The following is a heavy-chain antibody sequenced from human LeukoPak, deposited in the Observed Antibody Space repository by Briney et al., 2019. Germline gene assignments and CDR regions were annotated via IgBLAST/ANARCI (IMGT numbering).Heavy chain of an antibody. D-gene: IGHD6-19*01. V-gene: IGHV3-21*01. CDR2: ISSSSSYI. CDR3: ARDGGQWHSDLVRYYYYGMDV. J-gene: IGHJ6*02. Sequence: GGSLRLSCAASGFTFSSYSMNWVRQAPGKGLEWVSSISSSSSYIYYADSVKGRFTISRDNAKNSLYLQMNSLRAEDTAAYYCARDGGQWHSDLVRYYYYGMDVWGQGTTVTVSS. CDR1: GFTFSSYS.